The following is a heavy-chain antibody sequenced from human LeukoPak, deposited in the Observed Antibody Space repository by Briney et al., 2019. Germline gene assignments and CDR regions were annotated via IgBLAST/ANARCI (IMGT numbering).Heavy chain of an antibody. J-gene: IGHJ4*02. Sequence: SDTLSLTCSVSGGSISGYYWNWIRQPPEKGLEWVGYIYNSGSTNYNPSLKSRITMSVDTSKNQFSLKLSSVTAADTAMYYCARGEGYYSGSGSHDYWGQGTLVTVSS. D-gene: IGHD3-10*01. CDR3: ARGEGYYSGSGSHDY. CDR1: GGSISGYY. V-gene: IGHV4-59*07. CDR2: IYNSGST.